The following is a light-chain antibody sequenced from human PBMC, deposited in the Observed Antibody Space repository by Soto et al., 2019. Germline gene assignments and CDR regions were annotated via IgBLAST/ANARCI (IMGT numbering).Light chain of an antibody. J-gene: IGKJ2*01. CDR1: QSISSW. CDR2: KAS. V-gene: IGKV1-5*03. CDR3: QQYSSYPYT. Sequence: DIQMTQSPSTLSASVGDRVTITCRASQSISSWLAWYQQKPGTAPKLLIYKASSLQSGVQSRFSGSGSETEFTHTISRLQPDDFATYYCQQYSSYPYTCVQGTKLEIK.